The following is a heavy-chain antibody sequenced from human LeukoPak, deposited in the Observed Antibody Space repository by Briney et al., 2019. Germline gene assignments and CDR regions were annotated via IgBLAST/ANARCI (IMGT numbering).Heavy chain of an antibody. CDR3: ARGGWYKGYFQH. D-gene: IGHD1-1*01. CDR2: IYYSGST. CDR1: GGSISSYY. J-gene: IGHJ1*01. V-gene: IGHV4-59*01. Sequence: SETRSLTCTVSGGSISSYYWSWIRQPPGKGLEWIGYIYYSGSTNYNPSLKSRVTISVDTSKNQFSLKLSSVTAADTAVYYCARGGWYKGYFQHWGQGTLVTVSS.